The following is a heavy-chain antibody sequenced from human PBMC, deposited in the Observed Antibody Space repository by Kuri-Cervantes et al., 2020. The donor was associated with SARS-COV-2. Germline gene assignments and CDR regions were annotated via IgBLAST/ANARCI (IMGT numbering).Heavy chain of an antibody. CDR1: GFTVSSYA. Sequence: GEALKIPWGASGFTVSSYAMSWVRQAPGKGLEWVSTIASSGSTYYADPVKGRFTISSDNSKHTLYLEMNSLRAEDTAVYYCARGDGRWLATKQDYWGQGTLVTVSS. J-gene: IGHJ4*02. D-gene: IGHD6-19*01. CDR3: ARGDGRWLATKQDY. CDR2: IASSGST. V-gene: IGHV3-23*01.